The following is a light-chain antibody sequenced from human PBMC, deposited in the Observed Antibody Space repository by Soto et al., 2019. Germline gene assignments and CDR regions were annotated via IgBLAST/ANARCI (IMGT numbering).Light chain of an antibody. CDR3: AAWYDSLNGVV. V-gene: IGLV1-44*01. CDR2: SNN. CDR1: GSNIGSNS. J-gene: IGLJ2*01. Sequence: QSVLTQPPSASGTPGQRVTISCSGSGSNIGSNSVNWYQQLPETAPKLLIYSNNQRLSGVPDRFSGSRSGTSASLAISGLQSEDEADYYCAAWYDSLNGVVFGGGTKVTVL.